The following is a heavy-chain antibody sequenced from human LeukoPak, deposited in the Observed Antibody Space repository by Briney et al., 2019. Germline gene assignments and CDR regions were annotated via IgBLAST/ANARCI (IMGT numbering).Heavy chain of an antibody. Sequence: SETLSLTCTVSGGSISSSSYYWGWIRQTPGKGLEWIGSIYYSGSTYYNPSLKSRVTISADTSKNQFSLSLRSVTAADRATYYCARQKGPHIARIVLRNSWFDSWGQGILVTVSS. V-gene: IGHV4-39*01. CDR1: GGSISSSSYY. CDR3: ARQKGPHIARIVLRNSWFDS. D-gene: IGHD2/OR15-2a*01. CDR2: IYYSGST. J-gene: IGHJ5*01.